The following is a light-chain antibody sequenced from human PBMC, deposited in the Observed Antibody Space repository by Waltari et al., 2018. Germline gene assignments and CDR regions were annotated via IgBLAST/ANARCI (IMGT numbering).Light chain of an antibody. V-gene: IGKV3-20*01. Sequence: EIVLTQSPGTLSLSPGERATLSCRARQSVSSSYLAWYQQEPGPAPRLLIYGASSRATGIPDRFSGSGSGTDFTLTISRLEPEDFAVYYCQQYGSSPYTFGQGTKLEIK. CDR1: QSVSSSY. J-gene: IGKJ2*01. CDR3: QQYGSSPYT. CDR2: GAS.